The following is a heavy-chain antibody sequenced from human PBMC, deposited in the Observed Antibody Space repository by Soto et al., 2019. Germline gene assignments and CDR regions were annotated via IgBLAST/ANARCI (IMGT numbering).Heavy chain of an antibody. CDR1: GYSFTGYW. CDR2: IYPGDSDT. CDR3: VSGSNSGDYYYYGMDV. Sequence: PGESLKISCKGSGYSFTGYWIGWVRQIPGKGLEWMGIIYPGDSDTRYSPSFQGQVTISADKSISTAYLQWSSLKASDTAMYYCVSGSNSGDYYYYGMDVWGQGTTVTVSS. V-gene: IGHV5-51*01. J-gene: IGHJ6*02. D-gene: IGHD4-4*01.